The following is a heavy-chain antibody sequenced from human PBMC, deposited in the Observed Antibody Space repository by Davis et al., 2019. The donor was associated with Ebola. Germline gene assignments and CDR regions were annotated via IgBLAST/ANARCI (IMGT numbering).Heavy chain of an antibody. CDR1: GFTFSSYA. CDR3: AREPVSYYDFWSGYPIGYGMDV. CDR2: ISSSGSTI. D-gene: IGHD3-3*01. V-gene: IGHV3-48*03. J-gene: IGHJ6*02. Sequence: GGSLRLSCAASGFTFSSYAMHWVRQAPGKGLEWVLYISSSGSTIFHADSVKGRFTISRDNAKNSLYLQMNSLRAEDTTVYYCAREPVSYYDFWSGYPIGYGMDVWGQGTTVTVSS.